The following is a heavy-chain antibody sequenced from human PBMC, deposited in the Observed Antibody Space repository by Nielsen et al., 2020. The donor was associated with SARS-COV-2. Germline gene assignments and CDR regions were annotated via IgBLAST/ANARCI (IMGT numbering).Heavy chain of an antibody. J-gene: IGHJ6*02. CDR1: GFTFSGSA. CDR3: TRHLLSPVVPAAIDGMDV. D-gene: IGHD2-2*01. CDR2: IRSKANSYAT. V-gene: IGHV3-73*01. Sequence: GESLKISCAASGFTFSGSAMHWVRQASGKGLEWVGRIRSKANSYATAYAASVKGRFTISRDDSKNTAYLQMNSLKTEDTAVYYCTRHLLSPVVPAAIDGMDVWGQGTTVTVSS.